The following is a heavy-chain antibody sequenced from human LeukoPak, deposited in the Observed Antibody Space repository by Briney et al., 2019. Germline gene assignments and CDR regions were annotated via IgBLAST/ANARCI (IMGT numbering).Heavy chain of an antibody. CDR2: MNPNSGNT. V-gene: IGHV1-8*01. D-gene: IGHD2-21*02. Sequence: SVQVSCKASGYTFPSYDINWVRQATGQGLEWMGWMNPNSGNTGYAQKFQGRVTMTRNTSISTAYMELSSLRSEDTAVYYCARGPAYCGGDCYSYMDVWGKGTTVTVSS. CDR1: GYTFPSYD. J-gene: IGHJ6*03. CDR3: ARGPAYCGGDCYSYMDV.